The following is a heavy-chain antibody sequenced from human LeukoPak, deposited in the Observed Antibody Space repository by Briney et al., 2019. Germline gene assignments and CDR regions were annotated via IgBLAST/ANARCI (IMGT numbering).Heavy chain of an antibody. CDR2: IYSGGST. V-gene: IGHV3-66*02. Sequence: GGSLRLSCAASGFTVSSNYMSWVRQAPGKGLEWVSVIYSGGSTYYADSAKGRFTISRDNSKNTLYLQMNSLRPEDTAVYYCTSSSHDYWGQGTLVTVSS. CDR3: TSSSHDY. CDR1: GFTVSSNY. J-gene: IGHJ4*02. D-gene: IGHD6-6*01.